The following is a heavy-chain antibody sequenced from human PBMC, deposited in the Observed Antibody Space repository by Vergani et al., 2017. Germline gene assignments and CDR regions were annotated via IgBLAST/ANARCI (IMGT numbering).Heavy chain of an antibody. V-gene: IGHV3-11*04. D-gene: IGHD1-1*01. J-gene: IGHJ6*02. CDR1: GFTFSDHY. CDR3: TKNPGISTTRHYYAMDV. CDR2: ISLGVSTV. Sequence: LEESGGGLVKPGGSLRLSCAASGFTFSDHYMSWIRQAPGKGLGWVSHISLGVSTVPYTDSVTGRFTVSRDNDTNSLTLDMTTLRVEDTAVYYCTKNPGISTTRHYYAMDVWGQGTTVTVSS.